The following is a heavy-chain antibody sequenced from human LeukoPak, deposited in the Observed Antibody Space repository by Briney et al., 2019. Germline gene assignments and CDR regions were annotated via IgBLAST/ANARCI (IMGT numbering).Heavy chain of an antibody. CDR3: ARVLHKRNYDSSDYYGY. V-gene: IGHV3-30*04. CDR2: ISYDGSHK. CDR1: AFTFSRYA. D-gene: IGHD3-22*01. Sequence: GGSLRLSCAASAFTFSRYAMHWVRQAPGKGLECVTLISYDGSHKDYADSVKGRFTISRDNAKNSLYLQMNSLRAEDTAVYYCARVLHKRNYDSSDYYGYRGQGTLVTVSS. J-gene: IGHJ4*02.